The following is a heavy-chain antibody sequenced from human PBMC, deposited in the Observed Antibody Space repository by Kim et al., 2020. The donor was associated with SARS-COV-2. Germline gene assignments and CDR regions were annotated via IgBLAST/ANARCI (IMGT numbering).Heavy chain of an antibody. J-gene: IGHJ4*02. V-gene: IGHV1-69*13. Sequence: SVKVSCKASGGTFSSYAISWVRQAPGQGLEWMGGIIPIFGTANYAQKFQGRVTITADESTSTAYMELSSLRSEDTAVYYCARDIGRSMVRGGSSYFDYWGQGTLVTVSS. D-gene: IGHD3-10*01. CDR1: GGTFSSYA. CDR2: IIPIFGTA. CDR3: ARDIGRSMVRGGSSYFDY.